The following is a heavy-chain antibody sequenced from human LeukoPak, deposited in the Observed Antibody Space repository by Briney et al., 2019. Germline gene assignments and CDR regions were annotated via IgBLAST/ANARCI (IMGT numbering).Heavy chain of an antibody. CDR2: INYSGTT. J-gene: IGHJ4*02. V-gene: IGHV4-34*01. CDR1: SGSFSDYY. CDR3: ARGYGTEQQLVK. Sequence: SETLSLTCAVYSGSFSDYYWSWIRQPPGKGLEWIGEINYSGTTNYNPSLKSRVTISVDTSKNQFSLKLSSVTAADTAVYYCARGYGTEQQLVKWGQGTLVTVSS. D-gene: IGHD6-13*01.